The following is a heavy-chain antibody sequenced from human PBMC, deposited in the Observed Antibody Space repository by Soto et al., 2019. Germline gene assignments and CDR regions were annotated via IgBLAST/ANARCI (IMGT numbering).Heavy chain of an antibody. D-gene: IGHD2-2*01. CDR1: GYSFTSYW. J-gene: IGHJ6*02. CDR2: IYPGDSDT. V-gene: IGHV5-51*01. CDR3: ARVNIVVVPAAILDYGMDV. Sequence: PGESLKISCKGSGYSFTSYWIGWVRQMPGKGLEWMGIIYPGDSDTRYSPSFQGQVTISADKSISTAYLQWSSLKASDTAMYYCARVNIVVVPAAILDYGMDVWGQGTTVTVSS.